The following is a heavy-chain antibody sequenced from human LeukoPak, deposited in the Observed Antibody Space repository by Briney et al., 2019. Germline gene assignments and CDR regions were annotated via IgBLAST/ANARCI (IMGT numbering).Heavy chain of an antibody. CDR3: ARVIRYNWFDP. Sequence: ASVKVSCKASGYTFTGYYMHWVRQAPGQGLEWMGWISAYNGNTNYAQKLQGRVTMTTDTSTSTAYMELRSLRSDDTAVYYCARVIRYNWFDPWGQGTLVTVSS. J-gene: IGHJ5*02. CDR1: GYTFTGYY. CDR2: ISAYNGNT. V-gene: IGHV1-18*04.